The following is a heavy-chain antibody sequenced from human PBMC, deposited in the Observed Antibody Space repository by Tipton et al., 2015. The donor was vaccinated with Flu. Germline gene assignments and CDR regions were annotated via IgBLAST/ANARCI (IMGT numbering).Heavy chain of an antibody. J-gene: IGHJ3*01. Sequence: SLRLSCAAAGFIFDDYAMHWVRQVPGQGLEWVSTISWDGGRTRYADAVKGRFTISRDNAKNSLYLHMNSARVEDTAFYYCAKDSAAAGLYDAFDLWGQGTLVTVSS. CDR2: ISWDGGRT. CDR1: GFIFDDYA. CDR3: AKDSAAAGLYDAFDL. D-gene: IGHD6-13*01. V-gene: IGHV3-9*01.